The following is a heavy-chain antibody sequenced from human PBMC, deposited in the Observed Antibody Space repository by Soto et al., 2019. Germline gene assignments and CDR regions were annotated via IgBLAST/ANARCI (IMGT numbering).Heavy chain of an antibody. D-gene: IGHD2-15*01. J-gene: IGHJ6*02. V-gene: IGHV1-46*01. CDR2: INPSGGST. CDR1: GYTFTSYY. CDR3: AREGFVVVVAGTPYYYYYGMDV. Sequence: ASVKVSCKASGYTFTSYYMHWVRQAPGQGLEWMGIINPSGGSTSYAQKFQGRVTMTRDTSASTVYMELSSLRSEDTAVYYCAREGFVVVVAGTPYYYYYGMDVWGQGTTVTVSS.